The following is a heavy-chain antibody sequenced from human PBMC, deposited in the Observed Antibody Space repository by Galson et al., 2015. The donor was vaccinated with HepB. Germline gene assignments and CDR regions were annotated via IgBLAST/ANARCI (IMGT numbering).Heavy chain of an antibody. J-gene: IGHJ3*02. CDR3: TRILEVAGRGVAFDI. CDR1: GIGLSSYS. V-gene: IGHV3-21*01. Sequence: SLRLSCAASGIGLSSYSMSWVRQAPGKGLEWVSLINSSNYTNYADSVRGRFTISRDNARNSLYLQMNSLRAEDTAMYYCTRILEVAGRGVAFDIWGQGTMVTVSS. CDR2: INSSNYT. D-gene: IGHD6-19*01.